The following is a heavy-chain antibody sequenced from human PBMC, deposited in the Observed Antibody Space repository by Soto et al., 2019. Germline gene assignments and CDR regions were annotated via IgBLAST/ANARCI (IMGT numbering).Heavy chain of an antibody. J-gene: IGHJ4*02. CDR1: GFTFSSYS. CDR3: AREGYCSSTSCYSFDY. V-gene: IGHV3-64*01. Sequence: GGALILSCASSGFTFSSYSMHWVRQAPGKGLEYVSAISINGGSTYYANSVKGRFTISRDNSKNTLYLQMGSLRAEDMAVYDCAREGYCSSTSCYSFDYWGQGT. CDR2: ISINGGST. D-gene: IGHD2-2*01.